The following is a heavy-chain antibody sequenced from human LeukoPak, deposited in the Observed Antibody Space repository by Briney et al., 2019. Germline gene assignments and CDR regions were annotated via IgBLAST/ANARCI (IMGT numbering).Heavy chain of an antibody. D-gene: IGHD3-22*01. J-gene: IGHJ4*02. CDR2: IYYSGST. CDR3: ARTYYYDSSGYYIFDY. V-gene: IGHV4-59*06. Sequence: SETLSLTCTVSGGSISSYYWSWTRQHPGKGLEWIGYIYYSGSTYYNPSLKSRVTISVDTSKNQFSLKLSSVTAADTAVYYCARTYYYDSSGYYIFDYWGQGTLVTVSS. CDR1: GGSISSYY.